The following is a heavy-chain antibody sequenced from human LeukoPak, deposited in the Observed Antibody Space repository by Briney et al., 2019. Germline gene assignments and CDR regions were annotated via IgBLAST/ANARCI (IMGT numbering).Heavy chain of an antibody. CDR1: GSTFSSYW. CDR3: ARAREYGDYVSAFDI. Sequence: GGSLRLSCAASGSTFSSYWMHWVRQAPGKGLVWVSRINTDGSTTSYADSVKGRFTISRDNAKNTLHLQMNSLRAEDTAVYYCARAREYGDYVSAFDIWGQGTMVTVSS. CDR2: INTDGSTT. D-gene: IGHD4-17*01. V-gene: IGHV3-74*01. J-gene: IGHJ3*02.